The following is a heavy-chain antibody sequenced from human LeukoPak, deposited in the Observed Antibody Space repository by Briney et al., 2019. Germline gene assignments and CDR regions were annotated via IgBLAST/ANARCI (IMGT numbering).Heavy chain of an antibody. J-gene: IGHJ4*02. Sequence: ASVKVSCKASGGTFSSYAISWVRQAPGQGLEWMGRIIPIFGTATYAQKFQGRVTTTTDESTSTAYMELSSLRSEDTAVYYCAREPIVGATTEFYFDYWGQGTLVTVSS. CDR2: IIPIFGTA. V-gene: IGHV1-69*05. CDR3: AREPIVGATTEFYFDY. D-gene: IGHD1-26*01. CDR1: GGTFSSYA.